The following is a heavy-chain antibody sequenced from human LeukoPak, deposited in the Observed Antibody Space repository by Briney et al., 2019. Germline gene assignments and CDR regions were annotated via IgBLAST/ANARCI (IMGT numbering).Heavy chain of an antibody. CDR3: ASYLGTGSGTTYYYYGMDV. Sequence: GGSLRLSCAASGFTFSSYSMNWVRQAPGKGLEWVSSISSSSSYIYYTDSVKGRFTISRDNAKNSLYLQMNSLRAEDTAVYYCASYLGTGSGTTYYYYGMDVWGQGTTVTVSS. J-gene: IGHJ6*02. V-gene: IGHV3-21*01. D-gene: IGHD1-1*01. CDR1: GFTFSSYS. CDR2: ISSSSSYI.